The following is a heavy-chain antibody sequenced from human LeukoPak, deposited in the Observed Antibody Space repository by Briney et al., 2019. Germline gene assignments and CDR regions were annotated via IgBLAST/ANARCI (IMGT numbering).Heavy chain of an antibody. J-gene: IGHJ6*03. CDR2: ISWDGGST. CDR1: GFTFDDYA. D-gene: IGHD1-26*01. CDR3: AKDGGSYYSYMDV. Sequence: RSGGSLRLSCAASGFTFDDYAMHWVRQAPGKGLEWVSLISWDGGSTYYADSVKGRFTISRDDRKNSLYQQMNSLRAEDTALYYCAKDGGSYYSYMDVWGKGTTVTVSS. V-gene: IGHV3-43D*03.